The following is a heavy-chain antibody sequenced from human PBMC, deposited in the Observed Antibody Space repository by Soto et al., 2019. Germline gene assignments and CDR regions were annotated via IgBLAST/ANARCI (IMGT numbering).Heavy chain of an antibody. CDR2: INHSGST. V-gene: IGHV4-34*01. Sequence: SETLSLTCAVYGGSFSGYYWSCIRQPPGKGLEWIGEINHSGSTNYNPSLKSRVTISVDTSKNQFSLKLSSVTAADTAVYYCARWSGYSYGYKAAYYYYYYGMDVWGQGTTVTVSS. CDR3: ARWSGYSYGYKAAYYYYYYGMDV. CDR1: GGSFSGYY. J-gene: IGHJ6*02. D-gene: IGHD5-18*01.